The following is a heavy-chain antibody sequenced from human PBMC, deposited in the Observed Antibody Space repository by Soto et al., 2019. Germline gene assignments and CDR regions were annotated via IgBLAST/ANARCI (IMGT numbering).Heavy chain of an antibody. Sequence: EVQLVESGGGLVRSGGSLRLSCAAYGFTFSSAWMNWVRQAPGKGLEWVGRIKSKTDGGTTDYAAPVKGRFTISRDDSNNTLYLQLNSLKTEDTAVYYCTADLRAGGYNSNWGQGTLVTVSS. V-gene: IGHV3-15*07. CDR2: IKSKTDGGTT. D-gene: IGHD5-12*01. CDR3: TADLRAGGYNSN. CDR1: GFTFSSAW. J-gene: IGHJ4*02.